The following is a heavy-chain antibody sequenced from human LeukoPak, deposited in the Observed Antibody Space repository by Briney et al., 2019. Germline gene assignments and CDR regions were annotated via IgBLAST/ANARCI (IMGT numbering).Heavy chain of an antibody. CDR1: GFAFNTYS. Sequence: GGSLRLSCAASGFAFNTYSMNWVRQAPGQGLEWVSYITSTSSTIHHADSVKGRFTISRDNVKNSLSLQMNSLRAEDTAVYYCARVRAGLSAGYYYYMDVWGKGTTVTVPS. CDR3: ARVRAGLSAGYYYYMDV. D-gene: IGHD3-10*01. CDR2: ITSTSSTI. V-gene: IGHV3-48*01. J-gene: IGHJ6*03.